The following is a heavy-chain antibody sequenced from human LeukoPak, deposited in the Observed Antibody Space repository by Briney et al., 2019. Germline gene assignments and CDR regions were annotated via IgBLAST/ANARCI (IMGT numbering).Heavy chain of an antibody. CDR2: ISYDGSNK. Sequence: PGRSLRLSCAASGFTFSSYGMHWVRQAPGKGLERVAVISYDGSNKYYADSVKGRFTISRDNSKNTLYLQMNSLRAEDTAVYYCAKDRYGGNFDYYYGMDVWGQGTTVTVSS. D-gene: IGHD4-23*01. CDR3: AKDRYGGNFDYYYGMDV. CDR1: GFTFSSYG. V-gene: IGHV3-30*18. J-gene: IGHJ6*02.